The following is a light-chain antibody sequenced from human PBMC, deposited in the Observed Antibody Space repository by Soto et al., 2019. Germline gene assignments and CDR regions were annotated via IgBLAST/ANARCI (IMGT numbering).Light chain of an antibody. CDR1: QSVRSSF. CDR2: DVS. CDR3: QQYENSVMYT. Sequence: EIVLTQSPGTLSLSPGERATLSCRASQSVRSSFFAWYQQKPGQAPRLLIYDVSVRATCIPDRFSGSGSGTYFTLTINRLEPEDFAVYYCQQYENSVMYTFGQGTKLEIK. V-gene: IGKV3-20*01. J-gene: IGKJ2*01.